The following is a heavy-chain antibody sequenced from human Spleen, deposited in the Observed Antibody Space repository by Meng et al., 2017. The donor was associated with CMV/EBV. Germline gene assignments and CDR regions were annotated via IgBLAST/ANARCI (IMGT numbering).Heavy chain of an antibody. D-gene: IGHD3-3*01. Sequence: SVKVSCKTSEGTFSTYAVSWVRQAPGQGLEWTGGIIPLSGTSNYAQRFQGRLTIITDESTTTAYMELSSLTFEDTAVYYCAKRRFLEWVPQDNYYAMDVWGQGTTVTVSS. J-gene: IGHJ6*02. CDR1: EGTFSTYA. CDR3: AKRRFLEWVPQDNYYAMDV. CDR2: IIPLSGTS. V-gene: IGHV1-69*05.